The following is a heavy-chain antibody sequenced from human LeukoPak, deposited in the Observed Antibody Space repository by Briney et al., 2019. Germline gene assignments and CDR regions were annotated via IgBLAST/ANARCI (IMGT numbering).Heavy chain of an antibody. CDR1: GFIFTSHS. D-gene: IGHD3-22*01. CDR3: AKDLMRSYDSSGYLSLFDY. CDR2: ISSSSSYI. Sequence: PGGSLRLSCAASGFIFTSHSMNWVRQTPGKGLEWVSSISSSSSYIYYADSVKGRFTISRDNAKNSLYLQMNSLRAEDTAVYYCAKDLMRSYDSSGYLSLFDYWGQGTLVTVSS. V-gene: IGHV3-21*04. J-gene: IGHJ4*02.